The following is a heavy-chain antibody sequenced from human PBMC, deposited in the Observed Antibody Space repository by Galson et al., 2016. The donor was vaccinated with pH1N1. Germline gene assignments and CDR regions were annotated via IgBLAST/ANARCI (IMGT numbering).Heavy chain of an antibody. CDR1: GYIFTSYS. CDR2: INGANGNT. J-gene: IGHJ5*02. Sequence: SVKVSCKASGYIFTSYSIHWVRQAPGQRLEWMGWINGANGNTRYSENFEARLSISRDTSANTASMELFSLTSEDTAVYYCARGGTIFGVAQNWFDPWGQGTLVTVSS. CDR3: ARGGTIFGVAQNWFDP. D-gene: IGHD3-3*01. V-gene: IGHV1-3*01.